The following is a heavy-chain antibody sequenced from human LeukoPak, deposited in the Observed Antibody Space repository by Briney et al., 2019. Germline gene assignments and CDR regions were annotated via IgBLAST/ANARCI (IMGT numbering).Heavy chain of an antibody. J-gene: IGHJ2*01. CDR3: ARVSSSWYQDWYFDL. Sequence: SETLSLTCTVSGGSISSYDWSWIRQPAGKGLEWIGRTYTSGSTNYNPSLKSRVTVSVDMSKNQFSLKLSSMIAADTAVYYCARVSSSWYQDWYFDLWGRGTLVTVPS. D-gene: IGHD6-13*01. CDR1: GGSISSYD. CDR2: TYTSGST. V-gene: IGHV4-4*07.